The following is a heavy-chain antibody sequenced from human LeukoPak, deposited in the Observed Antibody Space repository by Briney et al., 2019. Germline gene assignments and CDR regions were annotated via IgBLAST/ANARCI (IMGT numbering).Heavy chain of an antibody. Sequence: GRSLRLSCAVSGFTFNNYGMHWVRQAPGKGLEWVSYISSSSSTIYYADSVKGRFTISRDNSKNTLYLQMNSLRAEDTAVYYCANRGMTGGFDYWGQGTLVTVSS. CDR3: ANRGMTGGFDY. CDR2: ISSSSSTI. V-gene: IGHV3-48*04. D-gene: IGHD2-8*02. J-gene: IGHJ4*02. CDR1: GFTFNNYG.